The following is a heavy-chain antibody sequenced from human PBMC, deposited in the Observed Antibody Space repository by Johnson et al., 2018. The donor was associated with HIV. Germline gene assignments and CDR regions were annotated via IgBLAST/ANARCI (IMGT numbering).Heavy chain of an antibody. Sequence: VESGGGVVQPGRSLRLSCAASGFSFNNAWMSWVRQAPGKGPAWVGRIKSKTDGGTTDYAAPVKGRFTISRDDSKNTLYLQMNSLKTEDTAVYYCTTEPFAFDIWGQGTMVTVSS. CDR2: IKSKTDGGTT. CDR1: GFSFNNAW. J-gene: IGHJ3*02. CDR3: TTEPFAFDI. V-gene: IGHV3-15*01.